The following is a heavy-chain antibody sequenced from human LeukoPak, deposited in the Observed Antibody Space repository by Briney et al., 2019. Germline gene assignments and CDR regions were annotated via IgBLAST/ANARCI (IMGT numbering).Heavy chain of an antibody. V-gene: IGHV3-23*01. D-gene: IGHD4-11*01. Sequence: PGGSLRLSCAASGFTFSSYAMSWVRQAPGKGLEWVSAISGSGGSTYYADSVKGRFTISSDNSKNTLYLQMNSLRAEDTAVYYCAKDLGVTGYYYYYMDVWGKGTTVTVSS. CDR3: AKDLGVTGYYYYYMDV. J-gene: IGHJ6*03. CDR2: ISGSGGST. CDR1: GFTFSSYA.